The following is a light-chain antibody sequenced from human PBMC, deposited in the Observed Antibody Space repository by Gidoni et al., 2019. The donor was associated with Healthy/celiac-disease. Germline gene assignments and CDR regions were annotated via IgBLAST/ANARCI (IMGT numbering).Light chain of an antibody. Sequence: SSELTQDPAVSVALGQTVRITFQGDSLRSYYASWYQQKPGQTPGLVIYGKNNRPSGIPDRFSGYSSGNTASLTITGAQAEDEADYYCNSRDSSGNHWVFGGGTKLTVL. CDR1: SLRSYY. CDR3: NSRDSSGNHWV. CDR2: GKN. V-gene: IGLV3-19*01. J-gene: IGLJ3*02.